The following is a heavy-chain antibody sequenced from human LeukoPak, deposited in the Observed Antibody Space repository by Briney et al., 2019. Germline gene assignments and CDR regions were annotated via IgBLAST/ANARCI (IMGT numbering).Heavy chain of an antibody. J-gene: IGHJ6*02. V-gene: IGHV3-30-3*01. CDR3: ARDRPDCSGGSCYYYYGMDV. CDR1: GFTFSSYA. D-gene: IGHD2-15*01. Sequence: GGSLRLSCAASGFTFSSYAMHWVRQAPGKGLEGVAVISYDGSNKYYADSVKGRFTISRDNSKNTLYLQMNSLRAEDTAVYYCARDRPDCSGGSCYYYYGMDVWGQGTTVTVSS. CDR2: ISYDGSNK.